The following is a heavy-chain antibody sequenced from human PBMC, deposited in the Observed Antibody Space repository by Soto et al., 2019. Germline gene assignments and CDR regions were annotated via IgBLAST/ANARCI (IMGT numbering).Heavy chain of an antibody. V-gene: IGHV4-59*01. D-gene: IGHD6-13*01. CDR1: GGSISSYF. CDR2: VYYTGTT. J-gene: IGHJ4*02. CDR3: ARDLAAVPRAFDY. Sequence: TETLSLTCTVPGGSISSYFYIWVRQPPGKGLEWIGSVYYTGTTDYNPSLKSRVTISVDTSKTQFSLNLRSVTAADTAVYYCARDLAAVPRAFDYWGRGTLVTVSS.